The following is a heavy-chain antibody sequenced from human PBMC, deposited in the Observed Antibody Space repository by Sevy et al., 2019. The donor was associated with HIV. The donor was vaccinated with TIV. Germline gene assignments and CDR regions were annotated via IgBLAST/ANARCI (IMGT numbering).Heavy chain of an antibody. CDR2: LRGSGGST. Sequence: GGSLRLSCAASGFTFSSYAMSWVRRAPGKGLEWVSALRGSGGSTDYADSVKGRFTISRDNSKNSLYLQMNSLRAEDTAVYYCAKASKGIVVVTAQDDYWGQGTLVTVSS. V-gene: IGHV3-23*01. CDR3: AKASKGIVVVTAQDDY. D-gene: IGHD2-21*02. CDR1: GFTFSSYA. J-gene: IGHJ4*02.